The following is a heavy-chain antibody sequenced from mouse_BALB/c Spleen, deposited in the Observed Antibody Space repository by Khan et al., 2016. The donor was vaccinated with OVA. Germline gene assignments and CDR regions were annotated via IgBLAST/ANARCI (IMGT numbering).Heavy chain of an antibody. D-gene: IGHD2-10*01. Sequence: QVQLQQSGAELMKPGASVKISCKATGYTFRSYWMEWVKQRPGHGLEWIGEILPGTGSTNYNEKFKGKATFTADTSSNTAYIQLSSLTSEESAVYSCARPYYADYWGQGTTLTVSS. J-gene: IGHJ2*01. V-gene: IGHV1-9*01. CDR3: ARPYYADY. CDR1: GYTFRSYW. CDR2: ILPGTGST.